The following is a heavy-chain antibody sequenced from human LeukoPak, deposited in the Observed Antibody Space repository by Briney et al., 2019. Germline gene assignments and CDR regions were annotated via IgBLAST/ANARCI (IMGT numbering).Heavy chain of an antibody. D-gene: IGHD3-9*01. CDR3: ARGSQRYFDN. J-gene: IGHJ4*02. CDR2: INHSGST. CDR1: GGSFSGYY. V-gene: IGHV4-34*01. Sequence: PSETLSLTCAVYGGSFSGYYWSWIHQPPGKGLEWIGEINHSGSTNYNPSLKSRVTISVDTSKNQFSLKLSSVTAADTAVYYCARGSQRYFDNWGQGTLVTVSS.